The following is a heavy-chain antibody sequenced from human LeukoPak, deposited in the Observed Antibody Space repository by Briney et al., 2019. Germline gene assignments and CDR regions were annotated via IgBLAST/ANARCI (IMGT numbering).Heavy chain of an antibody. Sequence: RGSLRLSCAASGFTFSGYWMSWVRQAPGRGLEWVSAISGSGGSTYYADSVKGRFTISRDNSKNTLYLQMNSLRAEDTAVYYCAKLRRGCSSTSCYGQYYFDYWGQGTLVTVSS. CDR1: GFTFSGYW. CDR2: ISGSGGST. J-gene: IGHJ4*02. CDR3: AKLRRGCSSTSCYGQYYFDY. D-gene: IGHD2-2*01. V-gene: IGHV3-23*01.